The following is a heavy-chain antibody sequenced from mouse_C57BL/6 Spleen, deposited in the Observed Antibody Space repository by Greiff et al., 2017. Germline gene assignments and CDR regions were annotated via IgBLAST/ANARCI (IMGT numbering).Heavy chain of an antibody. CDR1: GYSITSGYY. Sequence: EVQLQESGPGLVKPSQSLSLTCSVTGYSITSGYYWNWIRQFPGNKLEWMGYISYDGSNNYNPSLKNRISITRDTSKNQFFLKLNSVTTEDTATYYCAREGDYDEGFDYWGQGTTLTVSS. D-gene: IGHD2-4*01. J-gene: IGHJ2*01. CDR2: ISYDGSN. CDR3: AREGDYDEGFDY. V-gene: IGHV3-6*01.